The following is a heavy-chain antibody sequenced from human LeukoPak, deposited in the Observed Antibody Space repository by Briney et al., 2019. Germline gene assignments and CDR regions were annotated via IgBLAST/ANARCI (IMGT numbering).Heavy chain of an antibody. CDR3: AISLAAGFDY. CDR1: GDSVNSGSYY. CDR2: IYYSGST. D-gene: IGHD6-13*01. Sequence: PSETLSLTCTVSGDSVNSGSYYWSWIRQPPGKGLEWIGYIYYSGSTNYNPSLKSRVTISVDTSKNQFSLKLSSVTAADTAVYYCAISLAAGFDYWGQGTLVTVSS. J-gene: IGHJ4*02. V-gene: IGHV4-61*01.